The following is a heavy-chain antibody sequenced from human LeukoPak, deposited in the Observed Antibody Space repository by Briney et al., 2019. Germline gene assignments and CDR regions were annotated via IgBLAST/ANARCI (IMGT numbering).Heavy chain of an antibody. J-gene: IGHJ6*02. D-gene: IGHD1-26*01. CDR3: ARGRIVGAIPGMDV. CDR1: GDSVSSNSAA. V-gene: IGHV6-1*01. CDR2: TYYRSKWYN. Sequence: SQTLSLTCAISGDSVSSNSAAWNWIRQSPSRGLEWLGRTYYRSKWYNDYAVSVKSRITINPDASKNKYSLQLNSVTPEDTAVYYCARGRIVGAIPGMDVWGQGTTVTVSS.